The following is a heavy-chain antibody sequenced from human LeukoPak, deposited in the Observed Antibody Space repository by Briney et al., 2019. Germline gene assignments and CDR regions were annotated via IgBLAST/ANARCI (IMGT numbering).Heavy chain of an antibody. J-gene: IGHJ4*02. CDR1: GFTFSTFG. D-gene: IGHD3-16*01. Sequence: GGSLRLSCAASGFTFSTFGVHWARRAPGKGLEWVAVIWNDGSKKFYAESVKGRFTISRDNSQNTLYLQMNRLRAEDTAVYYCGRDSLGGDYWGQGTLGTVSS. CDR2: IWNDGSKK. V-gene: IGHV3-33*08. CDR3: GRDSLGGDY.